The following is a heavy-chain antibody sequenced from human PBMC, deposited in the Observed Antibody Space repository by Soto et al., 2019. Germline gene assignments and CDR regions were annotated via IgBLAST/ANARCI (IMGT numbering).Heavy chain of an antibody. V-gene: IGHV4-30-2*01. CDR3: ARVTNV. D-gene: IGHD1-1*01. CDR1: GGSISSGGYS. CDR2: IYHSGRN. Sequence: QLQLQESGSGLVKPSQTLSLTCAVSGGSISSGGYSWSWIRQPPGKGLEWIGYIYHSGRNYHNPTPKHRVPISVDRAKNPFYPKLSSVTAADTAVYYCARVTNVWGQGTRVTVSS. J-gene: IGHJ6*02.